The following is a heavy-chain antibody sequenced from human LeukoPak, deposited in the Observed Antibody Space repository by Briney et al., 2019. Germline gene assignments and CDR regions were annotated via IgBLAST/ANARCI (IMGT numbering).Heavy chain of an antibody. CDR1: GYTFTGYY. V-gene: IGHV1-2*02. D-gene: IGHD5-12*01. J-gene: IGHJ5*02. CDR3: ARTRNSGYDYRDWFDP. Sequence: ASVKVSCKASGYTFTGYYMHWVRQAPGQGLEWMGWINPNSGGTNYAQKFQGRVTMTRDTSISTAYMELSRLRSDDTAVYYCARTRNSGYDYRDWFDPWGQGTLVTVSS. CDR2: INPNSGGT.